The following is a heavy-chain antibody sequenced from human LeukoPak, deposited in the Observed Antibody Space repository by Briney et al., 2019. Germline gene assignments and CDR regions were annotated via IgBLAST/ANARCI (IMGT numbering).Heavy chain of an antibody. CDR1: GFTFSNHG. CDR2: IWYDGTKK. V-gene: IGHV3-33*01. Sequence: GGSLRLSCAASGFTFSNHGMHWVRQAPGKGLEWVALIWYDGTKKYYADSVKGRLTISRDNSKNTLYLEMNSLRAEDTAVYYCARDRAVRYFDYWGQGTLVTVSS. CDR3: ARDRAVRYFDY. D-gene: IGHD3-16*02. J-gene: IGHJ4*02.